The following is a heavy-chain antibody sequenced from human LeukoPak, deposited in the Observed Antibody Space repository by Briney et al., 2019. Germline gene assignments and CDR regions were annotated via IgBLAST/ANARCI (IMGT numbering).Heavy chain of an antibody. CDR3: AKDTPVSN. V-gene: IGHV3-30*02. J-gene: IGHJ3*01. CDR2: IPYDGSNK. CDR1: GFTFSNYG. Sequence: GGTLRLSCAASGFTFSNYGMHWIRQAPGKGLEWVAFIPYDGSNKYYSDSVKGRFTISKDNSKTTLYLQMNSLRDDDTAVYYCAKDTPVSNWGQGTMVTVSS.